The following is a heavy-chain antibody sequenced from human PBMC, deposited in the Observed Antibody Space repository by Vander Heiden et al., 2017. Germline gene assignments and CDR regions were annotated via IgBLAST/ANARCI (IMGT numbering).Heavy chain of an antibody. CDR1: GFTFDDYA. J-gene: IGHJ4*02. V-gene: IGHV3-9*01. CDR2: ISWNSGSI. D-gene: IGHD3-3*01. CDR3: AKGGYDFWSGYPFDY. Sequence: EVQLVESGGGLVQPGRSLRLSCAASGFTFDDYAMHRVRQAPGKGLECVSGISWNSGSIGYADSVKGRFTISRDNAKNSLYLQMNSLRAEDTALYYCAKGGYDFWSGYPFDYWGQGTLVTVSS.